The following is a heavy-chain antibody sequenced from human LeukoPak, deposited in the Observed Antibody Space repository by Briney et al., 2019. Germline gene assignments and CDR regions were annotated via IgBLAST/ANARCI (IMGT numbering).Heavy chain of an antibody. D-gene: IGHD6-13*01. Sequence: GGSLRLSCAASGFTFSSYWMHWVRHAPGKGLVWVSRINSDGSSTSYADSVKGRFTISRDNAKNTLYLQMNRLRAEDTAVYYCARGGVRIAAAGTDYWGQGTLVTVSS. V-gene: IGHV3-74*01. J-gene: IGHJ4*02. CDR3: ARGGVRIAAAGTDY. CDR2: INSDGSST. CDR1: GFTFSSYW.